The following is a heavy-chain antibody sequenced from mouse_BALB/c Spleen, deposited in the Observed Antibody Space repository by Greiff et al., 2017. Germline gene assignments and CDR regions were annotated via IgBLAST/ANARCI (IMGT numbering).Heavy chain of an antibody. V-gene: IGHV5-6*01. CDR3: ARHGITTVVATDAMDY. CDR1: GFTFSSYG. D-gene: IGHD1-1*01. J-gene: IGHJ4*01. CDR2: ISSGGSYT. Sequence: EVQVVESGGDLVKPGGSLKLSCAASGFTFSSYGMSWVRQTPDKRLEWVATISSGGSYTYYPDSVKGRFTISRDNAKNTLYLQMSSLKSEDTAMYYCARHGITTVVATDAMDYWGQGTSVTVSS.